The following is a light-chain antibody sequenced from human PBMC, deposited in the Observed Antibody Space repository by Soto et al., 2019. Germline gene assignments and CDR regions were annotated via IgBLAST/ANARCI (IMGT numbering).Light chain of an antibody. V-gene: IGLV2-14*01. J-gene: IGLJ1*01. CDR3: SSYTGSSTVYV. CDR1: SSDVGGYNY. CDR2: DVS. Sequence: QSVLTQPASVSGSPGQSITISCTGTSSDVGGYNYVSWYQQHPGKAPKLMIYDVSNRPSGVSNRFSGSKSGNTASLTISGLQAEDEADYYCSSYTGSSTVYVFGTGTKPTVL.